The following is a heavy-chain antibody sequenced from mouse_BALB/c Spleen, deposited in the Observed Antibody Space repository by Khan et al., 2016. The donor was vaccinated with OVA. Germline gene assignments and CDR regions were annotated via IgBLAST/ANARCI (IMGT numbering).Heavy chain of an antibody. Sequence: QVQLKESGAELAKPGASVKLSCTASGYTLTTYWTHWIKQRPGQGLEWIGYINPSTGYTEYNQKFKDKATLTTDKSSSAAYLQLSSLTSDDSAVYYWTRRGLYGLFAFWGQGTLVTVSA. D-gene: IGHD1-1*02. CDR2: INPSTGYT. CDR3: TRRGLYGLFAF. CDR1: GYTLTTYW. J-gene: IGHJ3*01. V-gene: IGHV1-7*01.